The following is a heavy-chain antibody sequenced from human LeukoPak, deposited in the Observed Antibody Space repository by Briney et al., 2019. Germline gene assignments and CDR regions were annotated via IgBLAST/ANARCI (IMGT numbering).Heavy chain of an antibody. Sequence: GGSLRLSCAASGFTFDDYAMHWVRQAPGKGLEWVSGISWNSGSIGYADSVKGRFTISRDNAKNSLYLQMNSLRAEDMALYHFAKARYCSSTSCYWDYWGQGTLVTVSS. CDR2: ISWNSGSI. D-gene: IGHD2-2*01. CDR3: AKARYCSSTSCYWDY. J-gene: IGHJ4*02. V-gene: IGHV3-9*03. CDR1: GFTFDDYA.